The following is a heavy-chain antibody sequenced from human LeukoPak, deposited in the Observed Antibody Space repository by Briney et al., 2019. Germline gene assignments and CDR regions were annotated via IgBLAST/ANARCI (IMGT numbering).Heavy chain of an antibody. V-gene: IGHV3-64*01. J-gene: IGHJ4*02. D-gene: IGHD2-21*01. Sequence: GGALRLSCAASGFTFSTYSMHWVRQAPGKGLESVSAISSNGGSTYYANSVKGRFTISRDNSKNTLYLQMGSLRAEDMAVYYCAREYYGGYIDYWGQGTLVTVSS. CDR3: AREYYGGYIDY. CDR2: ISSNGGST. CDR1: GFTFSTYS.